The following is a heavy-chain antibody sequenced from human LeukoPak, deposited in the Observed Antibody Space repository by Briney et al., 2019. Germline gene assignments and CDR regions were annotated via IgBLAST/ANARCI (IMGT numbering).Heavy chain of an antibody. CDR3: ARDPIGYSYIDY. Sequence: GGSLRLSCAASGFTFSDYYMSWIRQAPGKGLEWVSSISSSSSYIYYADSVKGRFTISRDNAKNSLYLQMNSLRAEDTAVYYCARDPIGYSYIDYWGQGTLVTVSS. CDR1: GFTFSDYY. CDR2: ISSSSSYI. D-gene: IGHD5-18*01. V-gene: IGHV3-11*06. J-gene: IGHJ4*02.